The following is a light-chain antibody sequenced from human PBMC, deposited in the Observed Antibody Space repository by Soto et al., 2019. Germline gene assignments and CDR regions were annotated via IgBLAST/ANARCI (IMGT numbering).Light chain of an antibody. CDR2: DAS. CDR3: QQYHTSPLT. Sequence: EIELTQSPATLSLSPGERATLSCRASQSVSNYLAWYQQKPGQVPRVLIYDASNRATGIPARFSGSGSGTDFTLTISRLEPEDFALYYCQQYHTSPLTFGQGTKVDIK. V-gene: IGKV3-11*01. J-gene: IGKJ1*01. CDR1: QSVSNY.